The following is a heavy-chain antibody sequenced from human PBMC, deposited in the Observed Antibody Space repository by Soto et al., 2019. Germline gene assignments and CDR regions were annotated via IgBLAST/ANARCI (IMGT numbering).Heavy chain of an antibody. D-gene: IGHD1-1*01. CDR3: VRDHDLYVRHFRN. CDR1: GFIFSTSW. Sequence: VHLVESGGGLVQPGGSLRLSCAASGFIFSTSWMTWVRQAPGKGLEWVANIKDDGSEIYYVASVRGRFTISRDNARSTLYLQMNNLRAEDTAHYYCVRDHDLYVRHFRNWGQGTLVTVSS. CDR2: IKDDGSEI. J-gene: IGHJ1*01. V-gene: IGHV3-7*01.